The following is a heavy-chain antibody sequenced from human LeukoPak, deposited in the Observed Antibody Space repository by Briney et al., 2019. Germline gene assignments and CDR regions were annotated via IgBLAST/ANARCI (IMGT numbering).Heavy chain of an antibody. J-gene: IGHJ6*03. CDR2: ISGSGGST. Sequence: PGGSLRLSCAASGFTFSSYGMSWVRQAPGKGLEWVSAISGSGGSTYYADSVKGRFTISRDNSKNTLYLQMNSLRAEDTAVYYCASSGLLDSAYYYYMDVWGKGTTVTISS. D-gene: IGHD1-26*01. CDR3: ASSGLLDSAYYYYMDV. V-gene: IGHV3-23*01. CDR1: GFTFSSYG.